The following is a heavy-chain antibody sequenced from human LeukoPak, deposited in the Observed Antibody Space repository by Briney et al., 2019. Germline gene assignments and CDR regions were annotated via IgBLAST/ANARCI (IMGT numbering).Heavy chain of an antibody. CDR1: GFTFDDYA. CDR2: ISWNSGSI. Sequence: GGSLRLSCAASGFTFDDYAMHWVRQAPGKGLEWVSGISWNSGSIGYADSVKGRFTISRDNAKNSLYLQMNSLRAEDTALYYCEKEGGSDSRGWYFDYWGREPLATVPS. D-gene: IGHD6-19*01. J-gene: IGHJ4*02. V-gene: IGHV3-9*01. CDR3: EKEGGSDSRGWYFDY.